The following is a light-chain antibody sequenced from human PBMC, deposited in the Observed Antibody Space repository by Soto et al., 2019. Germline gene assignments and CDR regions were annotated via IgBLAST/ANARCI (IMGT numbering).Light chain of an antibody. Sequence: AIQLTQSPSSLSASVGDRVTITCRASQGISSALVWYQQKPGKAPKLLIYDASSLESGVPSRFGGSGSGTDFTLTISSLQPEDFATYYCQQFNNYPVTFGPGTKVYIK. V-gene: IGKV1D-13*01. CDR3: QQFNNYPVT. J-gene: IGKJ3*01. CDR2: DAS. CDR1: QGISSA.